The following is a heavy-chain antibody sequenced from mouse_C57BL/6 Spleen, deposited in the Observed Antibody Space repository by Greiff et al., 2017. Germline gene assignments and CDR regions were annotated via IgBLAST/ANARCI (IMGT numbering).Heavy chain of an antibody. D-gene: IGHD1-1*01. Sequence: EVQLQQSGPGMVKPSQSLSLTCTVTGYSITSGYDWHWIRHFPGNKLEWMGYISYSGSTNYNPSLKSRISITHDTSKNHFFLKLNSVTTEDTATYYCARAPSYYYGSSYGAMDYWGQGTSVTVSS. V-gene: IGHV3-1*01. CDR3: ARAPSYYYGSSYGAMDY. J-gene: IGHJ4*01. CDR1: GYSITSGYD. CDR2: ISYSGST.